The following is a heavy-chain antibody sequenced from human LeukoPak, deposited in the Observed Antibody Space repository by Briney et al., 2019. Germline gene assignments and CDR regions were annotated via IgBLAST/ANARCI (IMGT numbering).Heavy chain of an antibody. CDR3: ARDGYSSSCPKD. J-gene: IGHJ4*02. CDR2: ISSDGSNK. Sequence: GGSLRLSCAASGFTFSSYAMHWVRQAPGKGLEWVALISSDGSNKYYADSKKGRFTISRDNSKNTLYLQMNSLRAEDTAVYYCARDGYSSSCPKDWGQGTLVTVSS. D-gene: IGHD6-13*01. CDR1: GFTFSSYA. V-gene: IGHV3-30*04.